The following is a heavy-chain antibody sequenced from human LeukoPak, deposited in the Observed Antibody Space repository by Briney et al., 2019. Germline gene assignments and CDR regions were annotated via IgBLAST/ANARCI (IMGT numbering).Heavy chain of an antibody. D-gene: IGHD3-22*01. Sequence: PGGSLRLSCAASGFTFSSYGMHWVRQAPGKGLEWVAVIWYDGSNKYYADSVKGRFTISRDNSKNTLYLQMNSLRAEDTAVYYCAGGEPATRDYYDSSGYPFDYWGQGTLVTVSS. V-gene: IGHV3-33*01. CDR3: AGGEPATRDYYDSSGYPFDY. CDR2: IWYDGSNK. J-gene: IGHJ4*02. CDR1: GFTFSSYG.